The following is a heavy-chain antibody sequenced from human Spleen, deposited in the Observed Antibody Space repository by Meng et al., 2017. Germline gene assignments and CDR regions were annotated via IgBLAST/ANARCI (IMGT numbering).Heavy chain of an antibody. CDR2: ISGNGDST. Sequence: GGPLRLSCTASGFSFSSYAMTWVRQAPGKGLEWVSTISGNGDSTYYADSVKGRFTISRDNAKNSLYLQMNSLRAEDTAVYYCARREYGGAFDIWGQGTMVTVSS. D-gene: IGHD2-2*01. J-gene: IGHJ3*02. V-gene: IGHV3-23*01. CDR3: ARREYGGAFDI. CDR1: GFSFSSYA.